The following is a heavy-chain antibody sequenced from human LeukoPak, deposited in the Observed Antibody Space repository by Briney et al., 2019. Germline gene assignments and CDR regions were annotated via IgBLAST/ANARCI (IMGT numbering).Heavy chain of an antibody. J-gene: IGHJ6*02. D-gene: IGHD3-9*01. V-gene: IGHV4-4*02. Sequence: SETLSLTRVVSGGXISNSNCWSWVRQPPGKGLEWIGEIYHSGSTNCNPSLKSRVTISVDKSKNQFSLKLTSVTAADTAVYYCARGGMTYYDILTGYSYGMDVWGQGTTVTVSS. CDR2: IYHSGST. CDR1: GGXISNSNC. CDR3: ARGGMTYYDILTGYSYGMDV.